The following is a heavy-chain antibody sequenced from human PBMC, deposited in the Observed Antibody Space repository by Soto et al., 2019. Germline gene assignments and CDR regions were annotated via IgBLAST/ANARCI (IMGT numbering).Heavy chain of an antibody. Sequence: ASVKVSCKASGYTFTSYYMPWVRQAPGQGLEWMGIINPSGGSTSYAQKFKGRVTMTRDTSSSTVYMERSSLRSEDTAVYYCARDLHDYSRFYSGYWGQGTLVT. J-gene: IGHJ4*02. CDR1: GYTFTSYY. D-gene: IGHD4-4*01. CDR3: ARDLHDYSRFYSGY. CDR2: INPSGGST. V-gene: IGHV1-46*01.